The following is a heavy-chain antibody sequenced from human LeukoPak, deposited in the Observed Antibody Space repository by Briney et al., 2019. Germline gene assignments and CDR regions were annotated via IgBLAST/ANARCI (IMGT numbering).Heavy chain of an antibody. J-gene: IGHJ3*02. CDR3: AKDRGLPYYYDSSGPPDAFDI. V-gene: IGHV3-23*01. D-gene: IGHD3-22*01. CDR2: ISGSGGST. Sequence: GGSLRLSCAASGFTFSIYAMSWVRQAPGKGLEWVSAISGSGGSTYYADSVKGRFTISRDNSKNTLYLQMNSLRAEDTAVYYCAKDRGLPYYYDSSGPPDAFDIWGQGTMVTVSS. CDR1: GFTFSIYA.